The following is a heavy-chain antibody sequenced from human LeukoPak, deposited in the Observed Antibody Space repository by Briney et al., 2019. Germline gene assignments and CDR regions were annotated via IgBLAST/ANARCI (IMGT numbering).Heavy chain of an antibody. CDR3: ARDITSWVAATPEMDV. CDR2: IIPIFGIA. D-gene: IGHD2-15*01. V-gene: IGHV1-69*04. J-gene: IGHJ6*02. CDR1: GGTFSSYA. Sequence: ASVKVSCKASGGTFSSYAISWVRQAPGQGLEWMGRIIPIFGIANYAQKFQGRVTITADKSTSTAYMELSSLRSEDTAVYYCARDITSWVAATPEMDVWGQGTTVTVSS.